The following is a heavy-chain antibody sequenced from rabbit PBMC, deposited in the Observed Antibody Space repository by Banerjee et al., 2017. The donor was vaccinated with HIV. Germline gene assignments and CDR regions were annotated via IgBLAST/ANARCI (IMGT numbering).Heavy chain of an antibody. D-gene: IGHD8-1*01. CDR3: ARGYAGSSYYSLYYGMDL. CDR2: IYTGSSGST. J-gene: IGHJ6*01. Sequence: QEQLEESGGDLVKPEGSLTLTCTASGFSFSSSYYMCWVRQAPGKGLEWIACIYTGSSGSTYYASWAKGRFTISKTSSTVTLQMTSLTAADTATYFCARGYAGSSYYSLYYGMDLWGPGTLVTVS. V-gene: IGHV1S45*01. CDR1: GFSFSSSYY.